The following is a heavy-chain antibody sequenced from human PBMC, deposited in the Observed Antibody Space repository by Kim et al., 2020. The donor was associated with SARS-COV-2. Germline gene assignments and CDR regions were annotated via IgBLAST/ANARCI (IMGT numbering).Heavy chain of an antibody. D-gene: IGHD6-19*01. CDR1: GFTFSSYS. J-gene: IGHJ4*02. Sequence: GGSLRLSCAASGFTFSSYSMNWVRQAPGKGLEWVSSISSSSSYIYYADSVKGRFTISRDNAKNSLYLQMNSLRAEDTAVYYCASNDRSSGWPDYWGQGTLVTVSS. CDR2: ISSSSSYI. CDR3: ASNDRSSGWPDY. V-gene: IGHV3-21*01.